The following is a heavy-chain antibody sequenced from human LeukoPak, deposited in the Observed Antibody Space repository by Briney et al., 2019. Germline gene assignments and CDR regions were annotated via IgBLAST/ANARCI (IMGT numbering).Heavy chain of an antibody. Sequence: GGSLRLSCAASGFTFSNYTMNWVRQAPGKGLEWVSSISSSSRYIYYADSVKGRFTISRDIAKNSLYLQMNSLRAEDTAVYYCARGHREPRQIEYWGQGSLVTVSS. CDR1: GFTFSNYT. CDR2: ISSSSRYI. D-gene: IGHD1-14*01. CDR3: ARGHREPRQIEY. V-gene: IGHV3-21*06. J-gene: IGHJ4*02.